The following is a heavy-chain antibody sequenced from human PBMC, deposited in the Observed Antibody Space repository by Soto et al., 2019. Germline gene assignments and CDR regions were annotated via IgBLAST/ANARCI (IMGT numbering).Heavy chain of an antibody. CDR1: GFTFSSYA. V-gene: IGHV3-30-3*01. CDR3: ATTAGYCSSTSCYIYYYMDV. Sequence: GGSLRLSCAASGFTFSSYAMHWVRQAPGKGLEWVAVISYDGSNKYYADSVKGRFTISRDNSKNTLYLQMNSLRAEDTAVYYCATTAGYCSSTSCYIYYYMDVWGKGTTVTVSS. D-gene: IGHD2-2*02. CDR2: ISYDGSNK. J-gene: IGHJ6*03.